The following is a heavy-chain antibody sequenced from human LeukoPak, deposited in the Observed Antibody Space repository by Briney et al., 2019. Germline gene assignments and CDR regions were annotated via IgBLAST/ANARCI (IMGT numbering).Heavy chain of an antibody. CDR2: IYTSGST. CDR1: GYSISSGYY. Sequence: TASETLSLTCTVSGYSISSGYYWSWIRQPAGKGLEWIGRIYTSGSTNYNPSLKSRVTMSVDTSKNQFSLKLSSVTAADTAVYYCARGVGATAEYFDYWGRGTLVTVSS. D-gene: IGHD1-26*01. V-gene: IGHV4-4*07. J-gene: IGHJ4*02. CDR3: ARGVGATAEYFDY.